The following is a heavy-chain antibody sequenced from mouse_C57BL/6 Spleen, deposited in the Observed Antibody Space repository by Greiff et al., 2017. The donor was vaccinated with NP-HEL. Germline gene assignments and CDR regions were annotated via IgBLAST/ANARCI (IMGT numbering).Heavy chain of an antibody. J-gene: IGHJ4*01. CDR2: ISSGSSTI. D-gene: IGHD1-1*01. V-gene: IGHV5-17*01. Sequence: VQLKESGGGLVKPGGSLKLSCAASGFTFSDYGMHWVRQAPEKGLEWVAYISSGSSTIYYADTVKGRFTISRDNAKNTLFLQMTSLRSEDTAMYYCATGTTVEAMDYWGQGTSVTVSS. CDR3: ATGTTVEAMDY. CDR1: GFTFSDYG.